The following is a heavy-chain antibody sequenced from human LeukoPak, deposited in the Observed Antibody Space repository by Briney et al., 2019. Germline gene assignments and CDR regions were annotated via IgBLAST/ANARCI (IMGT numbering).Heavy chain of an antibody. Sequence: SETLSLTCTVSGSSISSYYWSWIRQPPGKGLEWIGYIYYSGSTNYNPSLKSRVTISVDTSKNQFSLKLSSVTAADTAVYYCARDRTRYSSGWGFDYWGQGTLVTVSS. D-gene: IGHD6-19*01. J-gene: IGHJ4*02. CDR2: IYYSGST. CDR3: ARDRTRYSSGWGFDY. CDR1: GSSISSYY. V-gene: IGHV4-59*01.